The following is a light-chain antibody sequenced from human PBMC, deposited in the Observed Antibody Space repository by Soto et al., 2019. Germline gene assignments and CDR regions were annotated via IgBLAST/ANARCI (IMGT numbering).Light chain of an antibody. CDR1: QSVLYNSNNKNH. J-gene: IGKJ1*01. V-gene: IGKV4-1*01. CDR3: QQYYSTPWT. CDR2: WAS. Sequence: DIVMTQSPDSLAVSLGERATINCKSSQSVLYNSNNKNHLVWYQQKPGQPPKLLIYWASTRESGVPDRFSGSGSGTDFTLTITSLQAEDVAVYYCQQYYSTPWTFGQGTKVEIK.